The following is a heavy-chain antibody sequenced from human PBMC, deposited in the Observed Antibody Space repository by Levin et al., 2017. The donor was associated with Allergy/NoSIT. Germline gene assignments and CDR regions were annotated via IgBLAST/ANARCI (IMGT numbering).Heavy chain of an antibody. CDR2: IRGNGGTT. D-gene: IGHD5-18*01. Sequence: GESLKISCEASGFTFSDHAMHWVRQAPGKGLEHVSTIRGNGGTTYDATSVKGRFIISRDNSKNTLYLQMGSLRPEDTAVYYCARDLRGFSYGAWWGDFDYWGQGTLVTVSS. V-gene: IGHV3-64*01. J-gene: IGHJ4*02. CDR1: GFTFSDHA. CDR3: ARDLRGFSYGAWWGDFDY.